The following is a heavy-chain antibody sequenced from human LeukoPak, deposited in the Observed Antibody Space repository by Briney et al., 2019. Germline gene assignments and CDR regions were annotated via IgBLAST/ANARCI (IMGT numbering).Heavy chain of an antibody. D-gene: IGHD2-15*01. V-gene: IGHV3-30-3*01. CDR1: GFTFSNFA. CDR2: TAYDGSNK. CDR3: ARRGCRGGICYSHFDY. Sequence: GGSLRLSCVASGFTFSNFAMNWVRQAPGKGLEWVAVTAYDGSNKYHTDSVKGRFTISRDNSKNTLYLQMNSLRAEDTAVYYCARRGCRGGICYSHFDYWGQGTLVTVSS. J-gene: IGHJ4*02.